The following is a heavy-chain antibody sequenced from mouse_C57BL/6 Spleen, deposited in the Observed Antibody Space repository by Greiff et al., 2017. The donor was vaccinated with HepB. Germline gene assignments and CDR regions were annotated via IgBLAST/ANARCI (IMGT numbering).Heavy chain of an antibody. Sequence: EVKLVESGGGLVKPGGSLKLSCAASGFTFSSYAMSWVRQTPEKRLEWVATISDGGSYTYYPDNVKGRFTISRDNAKNNLYLQMSHLKFEDTAMYYCARDPFYYYGSSYWYVEVWGTGTTVTVAS. CDR2: ISDGGSYT. CDR1: GFTFSSYA. J-gene: IGHJ1*03. CDR3: ARDPFYYYGSSYWYVEV. V-gene: IGHV5-4*01. D-gene: IGHD1-1*01.